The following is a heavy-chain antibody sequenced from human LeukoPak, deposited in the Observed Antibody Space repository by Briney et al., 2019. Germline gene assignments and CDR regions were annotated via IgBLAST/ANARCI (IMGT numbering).Heavy chain of an antibody. J-gene: IGHJ6*02. CDR3: AGYGGNSVAYYYGMDV. CDR2: ISSSSSYI. D-gene: IGHD4-23*01. CDR1: GFTFSSYS. V-gene: IGHV3-21*01. Sequence: GGSLRLSCAASGFTFSSYSMNWVRQAPGKGLEWVSSISSSSSYIYYADSVKGRSTISRDNAKNSLYLQMNSLRAEDTAVYYCAGYGGNSVAYYYGMDVWGQGTTVTVSS.